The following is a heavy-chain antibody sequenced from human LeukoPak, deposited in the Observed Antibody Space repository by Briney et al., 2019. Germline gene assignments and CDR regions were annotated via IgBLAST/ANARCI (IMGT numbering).Heavy chain of an antibody. CDR3: AKAYSRGNYFDY. CDR2: ISGSGGST. J-gene: IGHJ4*02. D-gene: IGHD6-13*01. Sequence: GGSLRLSCAASGFTFSSYAMSWVRQAPGKGLEWVSAISGSGGSTYYADSVKGRFTNSRDNSKNTLYLQMNSLRAEDTAVYYCAKAYSRGNYFDYWGQGTLVTVSS. V-gene: IGHV3-23*01. CDR1: GFTFSSYA.